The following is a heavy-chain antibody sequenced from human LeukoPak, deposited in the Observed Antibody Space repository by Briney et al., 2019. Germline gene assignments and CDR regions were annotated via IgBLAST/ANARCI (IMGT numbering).Heavy chain of an antibody. CDR1: GFPFSSYA. CDR3: ARVRWGGLYYFDY. CDR2: ISNSDDST. J-gene: IGHJ4*02. Sequence: GESLRLSCAASGFPFSSYAMSWVRQAPGKGLEWVSTISNSDDSTYYADSVKGRFTISRDNAKNTLYLQMNSLRAEDTAVYYCARVRWGGLYYFDYWGQGTLVTVSS. D-gene: IGHD3-16*01. V-gene: IGHV3-23*01.